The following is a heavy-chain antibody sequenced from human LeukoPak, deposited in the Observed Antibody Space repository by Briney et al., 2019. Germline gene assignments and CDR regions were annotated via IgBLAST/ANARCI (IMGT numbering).Heavy chain of an antibody. CDR1: GGSVSRGSYY. CDR3: ARSITSTGTGDY. Sequence: PSETLSLTCTVSGGSVSRGSYYWSWIRQPPGKGLEWIGYIYYSGSTNYNPSLKSRVTISVDTSKNQFSLKLSSVTAADTAVYYCARSITSTGTGDYWGQGTLVTVSS. CDR2: IYYSGST. J-gene: IGHJ4*02. D-gene: IGHD4-17*01. V-gene: IGHV4-61*01.